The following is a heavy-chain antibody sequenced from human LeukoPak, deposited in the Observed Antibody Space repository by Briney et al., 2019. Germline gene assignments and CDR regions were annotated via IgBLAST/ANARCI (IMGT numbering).Heavy chain of an antibody. Sequence: SETLSLTCAVSGHSISSDYFWGLIRQSPGKGLELIGSFYHGGCAYYIPSLKSRVTMSVDTSKNPLSLKLNSVTPADTGVYSCARGAITSSWHWFDPWGEGPRVIVSS. J-gene: IGHJ5*02. CDR2: FYHGGCA. CDR3: ARGAITSSWHWFDP. D-gene: IGHD6-13*01. V-gene: IGHV4-38-2*01. CDR1: GHSISSDYF.